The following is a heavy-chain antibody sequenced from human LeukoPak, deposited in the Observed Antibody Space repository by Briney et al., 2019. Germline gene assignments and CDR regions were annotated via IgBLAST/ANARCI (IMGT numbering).Heavy chain of an antibody. Sequence: ASVKVSCKASGYTFTSYYMHWVRQAPGQGLEWMGIINPSGGSTSYAQKFQGRVTITRDMSTSTVYMELSSLRSEDTAVYYCAREVAGSMGVDYWGQGTLVTVSS. CDR3: AREVAGSMGVDY. CDR2: INPSGGST. D-gene: IGHD6-19*01. V-gene: IGHV1-46*01. J-gene: IGHJ4*02. CDR1: GYTFTSYY.